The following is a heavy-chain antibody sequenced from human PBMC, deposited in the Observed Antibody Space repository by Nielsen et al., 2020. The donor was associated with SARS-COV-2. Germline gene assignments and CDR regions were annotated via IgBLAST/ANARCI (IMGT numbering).Heavy chain of an antibody. CDR1: GRTFSSYD. J-gene: IGHJ4*02. CDR2: TNPVLGVA. D-gene: IGHD3-22*01. CDR3: ASSLMIVVAKLDY. V-gene: IGHV1-69*04. Sequence: SVKVSCKASGRTFSSYDICWVLQAPGQGFEWWGRTNPVLGVANHAQKFQGRVTITAAKSSRTAYMELSSLKSEYTAVYYCASSLMIVVAKLDYWGQGTLVTVSS.